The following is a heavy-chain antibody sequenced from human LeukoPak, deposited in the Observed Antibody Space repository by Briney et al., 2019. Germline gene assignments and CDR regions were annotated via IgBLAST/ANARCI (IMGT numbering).Heavy chain of an antibody. CDR1: RFTFSSYG. D-gene: IGHD3-22*01. Sequence: GGSLRLSCAASRFTFSSYGMHWVRQAPGKGLEWVAVISYDGSNKYYADSVKGRFTISRDNSKNTLYLQMNSLRAEDTAVYYCAKNGYYYDSSGPSWFPDYWGQGTLVTVSS. J-gene: IGHJ4*02. V-gene: IGHV3-30*18. CDR3: AKNGYYYDSSGPSWFPDY. CDR2: ISYDGSNK.